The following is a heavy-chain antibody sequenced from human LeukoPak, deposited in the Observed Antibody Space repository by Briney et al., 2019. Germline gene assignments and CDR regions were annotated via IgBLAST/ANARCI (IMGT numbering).Heavy chain of an antibody. Sequence: GGSLRLSCAASGFTFSSYAMSWVRQAPAKGMEWVSAISGSGGSTYYADSVKGRFTISRDNSKNTLYLQMNSLRAEDTAVYYCAKGTLSAFDYWGQGTLVTVSS. D-gene: IGHD3-10*01. J-gene: IGHJ4*02. CDR1: GFTFSSYA. V-gene: IGHV3-23*01. CDR3: AKGTLSAFDY. CDR2: ISGSGGST.